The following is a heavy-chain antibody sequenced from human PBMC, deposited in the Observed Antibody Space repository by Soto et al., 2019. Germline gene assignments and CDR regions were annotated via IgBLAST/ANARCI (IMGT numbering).Heavy chain of an antibody. V-gene: IGHV4-34*01. D-gene: IGHD3-3*01. CDR1: GGSFSGYY. J-gene: IGHJ4*02. CDR3: ANTYYNFWSGFYRGYYFDY. CDR2: INHSGST. Sequence: QVHLQQWGAGLLKPSETLSLICAVYGGSFSGYYWSWIRQPPGKGLEWLGEINHSGSTNYNPSLKSRVTISLDTSTNQFSLKLSSVTAADTAVYFCANTYYNFWSGFYRGYYFDYWGQGTLVSVSS.